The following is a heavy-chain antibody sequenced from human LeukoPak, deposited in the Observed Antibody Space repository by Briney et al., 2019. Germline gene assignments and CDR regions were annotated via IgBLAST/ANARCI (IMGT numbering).Heavy chain of an antibody. Sequence: ASVKVSCKASGGTFSSYAISWVRQAPGQGLEWMGRIIPIFGTANYAQKFQGRVTITTDESTSTAYMELSSLRSDDTAVYYCARVPYQLLYFDYWGQGTLVTVSS. CDR2: IIPIFGTA. CDR3: ARVPYQLLYFDY. D-gene: IGHD2-2*01. J-gene: IGHJ4*02. V-gene: IGHV1-69*05. CDR1: GGTFSSYA.